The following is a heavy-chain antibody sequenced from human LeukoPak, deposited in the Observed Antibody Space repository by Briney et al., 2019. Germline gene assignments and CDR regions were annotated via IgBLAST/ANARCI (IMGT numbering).Heavy chain of an antibody. D-gene: IGHD3-22*01. Sequence: SETLSLTCTVSGGSISSYYWSWIRQPAGKGLEWIGRIYTSGSTNYNPSLKSRVTMSVDTSKNHFSLKLSSVTAADTAVYYCARWYYDSSGYRYFDYWGQGTLVIVSS. J-gene: IGHJ4*02. V-gene: IGHV4-4*07. CDR2: IYTSGST. CDR1: GGSISSYY. CDR3: ARWYYDSSGYRYFDY.